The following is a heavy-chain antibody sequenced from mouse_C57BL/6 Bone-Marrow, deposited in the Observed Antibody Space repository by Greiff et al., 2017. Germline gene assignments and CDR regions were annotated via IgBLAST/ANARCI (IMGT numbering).Heavy chain of an antibody. V-gene: IGHV1-59*01. Sequence: VQLQQPGAELVRPGTSVKLSCKASGYTFTSYWMHWVKQRPGQGLEWIGVIDPSDSYTNYNQKFKGKATLTVDTSSSTAYMQLSSLTSEDSAVYYCARDYYGSGYDYWGQGTTLTVSA. CDR1: GYTFTSYW. CDR3: ARDYYGSGYDY. D-gene: IGHD1-1*01. J-gene: IGHJ2*01. CDR2: IDPSDSYT.